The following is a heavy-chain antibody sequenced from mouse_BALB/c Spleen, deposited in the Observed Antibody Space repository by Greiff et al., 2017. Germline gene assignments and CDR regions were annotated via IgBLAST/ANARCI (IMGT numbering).Heavy chain of an antibody. D-gene: IGHD4-1*01. J-gene: IGHJ2*01. V-gene: IGHV1S137*01. CDR1: GYTFTDYA. CDR2: ISTYYGDA. CDR3: ARLTHDFDY. Sequence: VKLQQSGAELVRPGVSVKISCKGSGYTFTDYAMHWVKQSHAKSLEWIGVISTYYGDASYNQKFKGKATMTVDKSSSTAYMELARLTSEDSAIYYCARLTHDFDYWGQGTTLTVSS.